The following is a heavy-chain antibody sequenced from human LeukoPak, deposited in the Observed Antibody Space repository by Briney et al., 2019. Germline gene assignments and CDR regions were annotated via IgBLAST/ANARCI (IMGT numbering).Heavy chain of an antibody. J-gene: IGHJ4*02. CDR2: INSDGSWT. D-gene: IGHD2-2*01. Sequence: GGSLRLSCAASGNYWMHWVRQAPGKGLVWVSHINSDGSWTSYADSVKGRFTISKGNAKNTVYLQMNNLRAEDTAVYYCVSFYETYWGRGTLVTVSS. CDR3: VSFYETY. V-gene: IGHV3-74*01. CDR1: GNYW.